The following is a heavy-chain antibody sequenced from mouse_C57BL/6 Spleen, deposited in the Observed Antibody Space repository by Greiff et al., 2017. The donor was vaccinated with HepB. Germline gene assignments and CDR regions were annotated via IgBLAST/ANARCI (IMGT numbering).Heavy chain of an antibody. J-gene: IGHJ1*03. V-gene: IGHV1-4*01. D-gene: IGHD4-1*01. CDR2: INPSSGYT. CDR1: GYTFTSYT. CDR3: AREVELGRYFDV. Sequence: VQLQESGAELARPGASVKMSCKASGYTFTSYTMHWVKQRPGQGLEWIGYINPSSGYTKYNQKFKDKATLTADKSSSTAYMQLSSLTSEDSAVYYCAREVELGRYFDVWGTGTTVTVSS.